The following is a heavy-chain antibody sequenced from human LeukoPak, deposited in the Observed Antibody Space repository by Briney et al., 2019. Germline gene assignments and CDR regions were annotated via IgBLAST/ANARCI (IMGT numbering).Heavy chain of an antibody. D-gene: IGHD2-2*02. J-gene: IGHJ6*02. V-gene: IGHV3-21*01. CDR1: GFTFSSYS. Sequence: GGSLRLSCAASGFTFSSYSMNLVRQAPGKGLEWVSSISSSSSYIYYADSVKGRFTISRDNAKNSLYLQMNSLRAEDTAVYYCARDLYCSSTSCYTYYYYGMDVRGQGTTVTVSS. CDR2: ISSSSSYI. CDR3: ARDLYCSSTSCYTYYYYGMDV.